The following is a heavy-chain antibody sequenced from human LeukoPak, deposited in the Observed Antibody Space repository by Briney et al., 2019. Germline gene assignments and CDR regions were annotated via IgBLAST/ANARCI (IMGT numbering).Heavy chain of an antibody. J-gene: IGHJ4*02. D-gene: IGHD1-26*01. CDR2: ISYDGSNK. Sequence: PGGSLRLSCAASGFTFSSYAMHWVRQAPGKGLEWVAVISYDGSNKYYADSVKGRFTISRDNAKNSLYLQMNSLRAEDTAVYYCAKGAIVGATTTFFDYWGQGTLVTVSS. V-gene: IGHV3-30-3*01. CDR3: AKGAIVGATTTFFDY. CDR1: GFTFSSYA.